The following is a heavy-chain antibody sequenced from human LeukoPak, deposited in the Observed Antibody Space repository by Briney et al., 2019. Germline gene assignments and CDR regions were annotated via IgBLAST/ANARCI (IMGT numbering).Heavy chain of an antibody. D-gene: IGHD4-17*01. Sequence: GWSLRISCAASGFTFSSYNMNWVRQAPGKGLEWVSSITSSSGDIYYADSVKGRFTISRDNAKNSLYLQMNSLRAEDTAVYYCARAVPDYGDSWYFDLWGRGTLVTVSS. CDR3: ARAVPDYGDSWYFDL. CDR1: GFTFSSYN. J-gene: IGHJ2*01. V-gene: IGHV3-21*04. CDR2: ITSSSGDI.